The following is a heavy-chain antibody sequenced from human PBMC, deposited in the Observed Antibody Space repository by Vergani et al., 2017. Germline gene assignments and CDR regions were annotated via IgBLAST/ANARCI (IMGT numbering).Heavy chain of an antibody. CDR3: ARGTNVLLWFGGD. V-gene: IGHV3-30*03. Sequence: VQLVESGGGLVQPGGSLRLSCAASGFTVSSNYMSWVRQAPGKGLEWVAVISYDGSNKYYADSVKGRFTISRDNSKNTLYLQMNSLRAEDTAVYYCARGTNVLLWFGGDWGQGTLVTVSS. CDR1: GFTVSSNY. J-gene: IGHJ4*02. CDR2: ISYDGSNK. D-gene: IGHD3-10*01.